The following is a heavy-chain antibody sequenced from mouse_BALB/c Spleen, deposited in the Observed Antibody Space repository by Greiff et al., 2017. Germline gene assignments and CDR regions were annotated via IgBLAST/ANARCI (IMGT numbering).Heavy chain of an antibody. J-gene: IGHJ4*01. D-gene: IGHD2-5*01. V-gene: IGHV5-6-5*01. CDR2: ISSGGST. CDR1: GFTFSSYA. CDR3: EGGGSNGAMDY. Sequence: EVKLVESGGGLVKPGGSLKLSCAASGFTFSSYAMSWVRQTPEKRLEWVASISSGGSTYYPDSVKGRFTISRDNAKNILYLQKSSLRSEDTAMYYCEGGGSNGAMDYWGQGTSVTVSS.